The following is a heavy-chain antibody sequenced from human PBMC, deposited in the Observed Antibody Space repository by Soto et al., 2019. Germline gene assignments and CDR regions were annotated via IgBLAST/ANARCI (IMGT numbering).Heavy chain of an antibody. CDR2: IYHSAST. CDR1: GGSISSNKW. CDR3: ARDDHIVVVPTSLGAMDV. Sequence: KSSETLSLTCAVYGGSISSNKWWSWVRQPPGKGLEWIGEIYHSASTNYNPSLKSRVTISLDKSKNQFSLKLTSVTAADSAVYYCARDDHIVVVPTSLGAMDVWGQGTTVTVSS. V-gene: IGHV4-4*02. J-gene: IGHJ6*02. D-gene: IGHD2-2*01.